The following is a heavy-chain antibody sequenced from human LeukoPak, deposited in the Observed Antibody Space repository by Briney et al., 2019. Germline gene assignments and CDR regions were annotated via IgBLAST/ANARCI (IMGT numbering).Heavy chain of an antibody. CDR1: GGSFSGYY. V-gene: IGHV4-34*01. CDR2: SNHSGST. J-gene: IGHJ3*02. D-gene: IGHD3-22*01. CDR3: ARGKYYYDSSGSNAFDI. Sequence: KPSETLSLTCAVSGGSFSGYYWSWIRQPPGKGLEWIGESNHSGSTNYNPSLKSRVTISVDTSKNQFSLKLSSVTAADTAVYYCARGKYYYDSSGSNAFDIWGQGTMVTVSS.